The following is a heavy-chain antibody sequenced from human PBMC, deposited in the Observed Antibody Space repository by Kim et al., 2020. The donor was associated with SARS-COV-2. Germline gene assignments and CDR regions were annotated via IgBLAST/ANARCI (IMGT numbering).Heavy chain of an antibody. CDR1: GFTFSSYA. CDR3: AKHLGIVVVPAAALPGAFDI. J-gene: IGHJ3*02. CDR2: ISGSGGST. D-gene: IGHD2-2*01. V-gene: IGHV3-23*01. Sequence: GGSLRLSCAASGFTFSSYAMSWVRQAPGKGLEWVSAISGSGGSTYYADSVKGRFTISRDNSKNTLYLQMNSLRAEDTAVYYCAKHLGIVVVPAAALPGAFDIWGQGTMVTVSS.